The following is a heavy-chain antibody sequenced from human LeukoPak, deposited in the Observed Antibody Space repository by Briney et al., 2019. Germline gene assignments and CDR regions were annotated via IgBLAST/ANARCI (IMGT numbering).Heavy chain of an antibody. CDR3: ARDFGVAAAGPKTNPSLILDY. J-gene: IGHJ4*02. D-gene: IGHD6-13*01. CDR2: INPSGGST. V-gene: IGHV1-46*01. CDR1: GYTFTSYY. Sequence: GASVKVSCKASGYTFTSYYMHWVRQAPGQGLEWMGMINPSGGSTSYAQKFQGRVTMTRDTSTSTVYMELSSLRSEDTAVYYCARDFGVAAAGPKTNPSLILDYWGQGTLVTVSS.